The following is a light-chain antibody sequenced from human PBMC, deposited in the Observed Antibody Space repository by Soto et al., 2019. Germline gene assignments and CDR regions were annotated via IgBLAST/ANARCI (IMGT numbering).Light chain of an antibody. J-gene: IGLJ3*02. CDR2: GNS. V-gene: IGLV1-40*01. CDR1: SSNIGAGYD. CDR3: QSYDSSLKV. Sequence: QSVLTQPPSVSGAPGQRVTISCTGSSSNIGAGYDVHWYQQLPGTAPKLLIYGNSNRHSGVPDRFSGSKSGTSASLAITGLQAEDEADYYCQSYDSSLKVFGGGTKVTVL.